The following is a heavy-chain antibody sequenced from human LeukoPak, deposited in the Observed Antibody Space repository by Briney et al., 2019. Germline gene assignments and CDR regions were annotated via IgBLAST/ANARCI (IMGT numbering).Heavy chain of an antibody. J-gene: IGHJ4*02. Sequence: ASVKVSCKASGYTFTSYYMHWVRQAPGQGLEWMGIINPSGGSTSYAQKFQGRVTMTRDTSTSTVYMELSSLRSEDTAVYYCARSVPPYYYYDSSGPDYWGQGTLVTVSS. D-gene: IGHD3-22*01. CDR2: INPSGGST. CDR1: GYTFTSYY. V-gene: IGHV1-46*01. CDR3: ARSVPPYYYYDSSGPDY.